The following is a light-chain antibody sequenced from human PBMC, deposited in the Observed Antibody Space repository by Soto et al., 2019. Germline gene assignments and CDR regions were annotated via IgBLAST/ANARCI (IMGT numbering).Light chain of an antibody. CDR3: QTSDTSLSGSWV. CDR1: SSNIGAGYD. J-gene: IGLJ1*01. V-gene: IGLV1-40*01. Sequence: QSVLTQPPSVSGAPGQRVTISCTGSSSNIGAGYDVHWYQQLPGTAPKLLIYDNSNRPSGVPDRFSGSKSGTSASLAITGLQAEDEADYYCQTSDTSLSGSWVFGTGTKLTVL. CDR2: DNS.